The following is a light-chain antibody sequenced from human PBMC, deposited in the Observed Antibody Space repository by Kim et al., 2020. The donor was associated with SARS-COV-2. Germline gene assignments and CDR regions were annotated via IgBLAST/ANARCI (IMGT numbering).Light chain of an antibody. CDR2: GAS. Sequence: PAERATPSCRASQSVSSSYLAWYQQRPGQAPRLLIYGASTRATGIPDTFSGSGSGTDFTLTISRLEPEDFAVYYCQQYGSSPFTFGGGTKVDIK. CDR1: QSVSSSY. J-gene: IGKJ4*01. CDR3: QQYGSSPFT. V-gene: IGKV3-20*01.